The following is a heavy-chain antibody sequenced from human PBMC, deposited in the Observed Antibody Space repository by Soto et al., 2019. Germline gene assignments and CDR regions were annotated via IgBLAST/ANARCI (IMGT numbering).Heavy chain of an antibody. CDR1: GFTFSSYA. Sequence: PGGSLRLSCAASGFTFSSYAMSWVRQAPGKGLEWVSAINGGGGSTYYADSVKGRFTISRDNSKNTLDLQMNSLRAEDTAVYYCAKDRTTVVTGKWFDPWGQGTLVTVSS. J-gene: IGHJ5*02. D-gene: IGHD4-4*01. V-gene: IGHV3-23*01. CDR2: INGGGGST. CDR3: AKDRTTVVTGKWFDP.